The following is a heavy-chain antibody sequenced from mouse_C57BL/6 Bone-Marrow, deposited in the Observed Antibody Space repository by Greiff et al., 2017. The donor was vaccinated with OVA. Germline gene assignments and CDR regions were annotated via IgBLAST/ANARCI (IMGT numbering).Heavy chain of an antibody. CDR1: GFTFSSYA. Sequence: EVKLVESGGGLVKPGGSLKLSCAASGFTFSSYAMSWVRQTPEKRLEWVATISAGGSYTYYPDNVKGRFTISRDNANNNLYLQLSHLKSEDTAMYYCARDRGYGSSYVDYWGQGTTLTVSS. J-gene: IGHJ2*01. CDR2: ISAGGSYT. CDR3: ARDRGYGSSYVDY. V-gene: IGHV5-4*01. D-gene: IGHD1-1*01.